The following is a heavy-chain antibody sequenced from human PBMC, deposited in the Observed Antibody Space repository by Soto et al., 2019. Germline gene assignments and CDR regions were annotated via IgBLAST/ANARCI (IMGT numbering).Heavy chain of an antibody. Sequence: EVQLVESGGGLVQPGGFMRLSCAASGFAFSSYWMHWVRQAPGKGLVWVSRIRYGANTTDYAASVKSRFIISGDNATNTLYLQLDSLGAEDTAVYYCARSIGAGFDPWGQGTQVTVSS. D-gene: IGHD3-16*01. V-gene: IGHV3-74*01. J-gene: IGHJ5*02. CDR3: ARSIGAGFDP. CDR2: IRYGANTT. CDR1: GFAFSSYW.